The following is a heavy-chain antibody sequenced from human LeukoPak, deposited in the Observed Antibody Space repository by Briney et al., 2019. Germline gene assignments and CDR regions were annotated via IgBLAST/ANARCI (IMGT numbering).Heavy chain of an antibody. CDR3: ARRFSGYYPLDY. J-gene: IGHJ4*02. CDR1: GYTFTSYY. Sequence: ASVKVSCKASGYTFTSYYMHWVRQAPGQGLEWMGWISAYNGNTKYAQKLQGRVTMTTDTSTSTAYMELRSLRSDDTAVYYCARRFSGYYPLDYWGQGTLVTVSS. CDR2: ISAYNGNT. V-gene: IGHV1-18*04. D-gene: IGHD3-22*01.